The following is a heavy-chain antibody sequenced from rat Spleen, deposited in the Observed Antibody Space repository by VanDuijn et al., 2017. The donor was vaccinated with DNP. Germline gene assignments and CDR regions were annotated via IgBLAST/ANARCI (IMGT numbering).Heavy chain of an antibody. CDR1: GFSLTTYG. J-gene: IGHJ4*01. CDR3: TRDPLYNSGALDV. D-gene: IGHD4-3*01. CDR2: RWYDGDT. V-gene: IGHV2S30*01. Sequence: QVQLKESGPGLVQPSQTLSLTCTVSGFSLTTYGVRWVRQPAGQGPEWMGRRWYDGDTAYNSALKSRLSISRDTSKSQVFLKMNSVQTEDTAIYFCTRDPLYNSGALDVWGQGISVTVSS.